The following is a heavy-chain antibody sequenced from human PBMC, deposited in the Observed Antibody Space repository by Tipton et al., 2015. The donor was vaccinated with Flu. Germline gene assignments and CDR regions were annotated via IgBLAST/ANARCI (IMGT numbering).Heavy chain of an antibody. V-gene: IGHV3-7*01. Sequence: SLRLSCAASGFGFSNYYMSWVRQAPGKGLEWVANIKQDGGEKNYVGSVKGRFTISRDNTKNTLYLQMNSLRAEDTAVYYCAKEWLWEAFYYGMNVWGQGTTVTVSS. CDR2: IKQDGGEK. CDR3: AKEWLWEAFYYGMNV. D-gene: IGHD1-26*01. J-gene: IGHJ6*02. CDR1: GFGFSNYY.